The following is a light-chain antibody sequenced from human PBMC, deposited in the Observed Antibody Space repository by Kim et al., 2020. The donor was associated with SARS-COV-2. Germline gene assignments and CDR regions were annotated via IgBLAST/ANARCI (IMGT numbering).Light chain of an antibody. CDR3: QVWDSSSEHVV. CDR1: NSGSES. J-gene: IGLJ2*01. Sequence: APGKTGRITCGGNNSGSESVHWYHQKPGQARLLVMYYDTDRPSGIPERFSGANSGNTATLTISRVEAGDEADYYCQVWDSSSEHVVFGGGTQLTVL. CDR2: YDT. V-gene: IGLV3-21*04.